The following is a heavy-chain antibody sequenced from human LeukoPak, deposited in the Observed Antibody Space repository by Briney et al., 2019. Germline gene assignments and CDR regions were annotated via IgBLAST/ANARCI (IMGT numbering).Heavy chain of an antibody. D-gene: IGHD1-26*01. CDR2: IYYSGST. Sequence: RSETLSLTCTVSGGSISSYYWSCIRQPPGKGLEWIGYIYYSGSTNYNPSLKSRVTISVDTSKNQFSLKLSSVTAADTAVYYCARHISGSYSFYFDYWGQGTLVTVSS. CDR3: ARHISGSYSFYFDY. J-gene: IGHJ4*02. V-gene: IGHV4-59*08. CDR1: GGSISSYY.